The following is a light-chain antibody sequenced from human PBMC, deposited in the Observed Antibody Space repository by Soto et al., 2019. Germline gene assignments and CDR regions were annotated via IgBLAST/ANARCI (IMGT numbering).Light chain of an antibody. CDR1: SSDVGAYKY. J-gene: IGLJ2*01. CDR3: CSYAGSFV. CDR2: DVS. Sequence: QSALTQPRSVSGSPGQSVTISCTGTSSDVGAYKYVSWYQQHPGKAPKLMIYDVSKRPSGVPDRFSGSKSGNTASLTISGLQAEDEADYYCCSYAGSFVFGGGTKLTVL. V-gene: IGLV2-11*01.